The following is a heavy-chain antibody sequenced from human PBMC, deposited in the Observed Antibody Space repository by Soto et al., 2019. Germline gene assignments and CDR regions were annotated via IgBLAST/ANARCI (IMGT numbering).Heavy chain of an antibody. CDR2: IWYDGSNK. CDR1: GFTFSSYG. CDR3: ARWGIAAGDY. D-gene: IGHD6-13*01. J-gene: IGHJ4*02. V-gene: IGHV3-33*01. Sequence: QVQLVESGGGVVQPGRSLRLSCAASGFTFSSYGMHWVRQAPGKGLEWVAVIWYDGSNKYYADSVKGRFTISRDNSKDTVYLQMNSLRAEDTAVYYCARWGIAAGDYWGQGTLVTVSS.